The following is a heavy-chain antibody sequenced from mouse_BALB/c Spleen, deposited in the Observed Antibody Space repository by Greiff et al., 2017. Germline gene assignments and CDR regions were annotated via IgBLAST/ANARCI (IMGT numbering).Heavy chain of an antibody. CDR3: ARAYYGNYRAMDY. CDR1: GFAFSSYD. V-gene: IGHV5-12-1*01. CDR2: ISSGGGST. Sequence: EVMLVESGGGLVKPGGSLKLSCAASGFAFSSYDMSWVRQTPEKRLEWVAYISSGGGSTYYPDTVKGRFTISRDNAKNTLYLQMSSLKSEDTAMYYCARAYYGNYRAMDYWGQGTSVTVSS. J-gene: IGHJ4*01. D-gene: IGHD2-10*01.